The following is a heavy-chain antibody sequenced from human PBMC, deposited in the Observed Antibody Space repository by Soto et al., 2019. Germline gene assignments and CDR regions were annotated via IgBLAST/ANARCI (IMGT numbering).Heavy chain of an antibody. CDR2: INHSGST. J-gene: IGHJ5*02. CDR1: GGSFSGYY. D-gene: IGHD2-2*01. Sequence: PETLSLTCAVYGGSFSGYYWSWIRQPPGKGLEWIGEINHSGSTNYNPSLKSRVTISVDTSKNQFSLKLSSVTAADTAVYYCARGPYCSSTSCLGGWFDPWGQGTLVTVSS. CDR3: ARGPYCSSTSCLGGWFDP. V-gene: IGHV4-34*01.